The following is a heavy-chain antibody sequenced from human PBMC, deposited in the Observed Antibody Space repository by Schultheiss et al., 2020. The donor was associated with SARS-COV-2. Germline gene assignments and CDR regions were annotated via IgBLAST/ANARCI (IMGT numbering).Heavy chain of an antibody. Sequence: SETLSLTCTVSGGSISSSSYYWGWIRQPPGKGLEWIGSIYYSGSTYYNPSLKSRVTISVDTSKNQFSLKLSSVTAADTAVYYCARDRDYGGNSAFGYWGQGTLVTVSS. D-gene: IGHD4-23*01. J-gene: IGHJ4*02. CDR3: ARDRDYGGNSAFGY. V-gene: IGHV4-39*07. CDR2: IYYSGST. CDR1: GGSISSSSYY.